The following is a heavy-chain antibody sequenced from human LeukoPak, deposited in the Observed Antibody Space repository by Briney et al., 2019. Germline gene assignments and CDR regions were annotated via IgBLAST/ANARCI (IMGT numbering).Heavy chain of an antibody. V-gene: IGHV5-51*01. CDR3: ARRLLGYCSGGSCGYYFDY. CDR1: GYRFTSYW. Sequence: GESLKISCKGSGYRFTSYWIGWVRQMPGKGLEWMGIIYPGDSDTRYSPSFQGQVTISADKSISTAYLQWSSLKASDTAMYYCARRLLGYCSGGSCGYYFDYWGQGTLVTVSS. D-gene: IGHD2-15*01. CDR2: IYPGDSDT. J-gene: IGHJ4*02.